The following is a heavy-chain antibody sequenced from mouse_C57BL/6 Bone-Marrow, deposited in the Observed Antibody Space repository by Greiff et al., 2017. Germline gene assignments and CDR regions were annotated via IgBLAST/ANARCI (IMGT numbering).Heavy chain of an antibody. CDR3: ARRELFDY. J-gene: IGHJ2*01. CDR1: GYAFSSSW. V-gene: IGHV1-82*01. Sequence: VQLQQSGPELVKPGASVKISCKASGYAFSSSWMNWVKQRPGKGLEWIGRIYPGDGDTNYNGKFKGKATLTADKSSSTAYRQLRSLTSEDSAVYFCARRELFDYWGQGTTLTVSS. CDR2: IYPGDGDT.